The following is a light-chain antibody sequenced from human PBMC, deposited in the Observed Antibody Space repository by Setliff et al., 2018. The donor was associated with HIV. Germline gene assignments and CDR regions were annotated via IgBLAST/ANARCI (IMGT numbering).Light chain of an antibody. J-gene: IGLJ1*01. CDR3: CSYAGSYTYV. V-gene: IGLV2-11*01. CDR2: DVG. Sequence: QSVLTQPRSVSGSPGQSVTISCTGTSSDVGGYNYVSWYQQHPDKAPKLMIYDVGKRPSGVPDRFSGSKSGNTASLTISGLQAEDEADYYCCSYAGSYTYVFGTGTKVTV. CDR1: SSDVGGYNY.